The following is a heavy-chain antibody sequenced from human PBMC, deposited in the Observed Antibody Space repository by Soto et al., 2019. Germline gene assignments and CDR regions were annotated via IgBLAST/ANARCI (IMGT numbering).Heavy chain of an antibody. J-gene: IGHJ5*02. V-gene: IGHV4-4*07. Sequence: QVQLQESGPGLVKPSETLSLSCTVSGGSVSNFYLNWIRQPAGKGLEWIGRIYSSGGTNYNPSLRSRVIMSVDSSKNQFSPKLNSVSAAVMAVYYCARSSLKESWFDHLGQGTLVTVSS. D-gene: IGHD6-19*01. CDR2: IYSSGGT. CDR1: GGSVSNFY. CDR3: ARSSLKESWFDH.